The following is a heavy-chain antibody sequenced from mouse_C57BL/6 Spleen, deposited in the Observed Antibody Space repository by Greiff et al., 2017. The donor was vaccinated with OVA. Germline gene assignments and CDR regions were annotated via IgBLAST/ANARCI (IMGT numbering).Heavy chain of an antibody. CDR3: ARHAHYFDY. CDR2: ISGGGGNT. Sequence: EVKLMESGGGLVKPGGSLKLSCAASGFTFSSYTMSWVRQTPEKRLEWVATISGGGGNTYYPDSVKGRFTISRDNAKNTLYLQMSSLRSEDTALYYCARHAHYFDYWGQGTTLTVSS. J-gene: IGHJ2*01. V-gene: IGHV5-9*01. CDR1: GFTFSSYT.